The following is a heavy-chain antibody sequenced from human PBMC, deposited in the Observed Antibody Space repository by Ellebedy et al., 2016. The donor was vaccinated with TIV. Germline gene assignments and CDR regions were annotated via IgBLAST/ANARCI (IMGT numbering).Heavy chain of an antibody. J-gene: IGHJ4*02. CDR1: GYTFANYP. Sequence: AASEKVSCKASGYTFANYPMHWVRQAPGQRLEWMGWINAGNSDTKYSQKFQGRVTITSDTSASTAYMELNSLRSEDTAVYYCARDQFGDPHFDYWGQGTLVTVSS. D-gene: IGHD4-17*01. CDR2: INAGNSDT. CDR3: ARDQFGDPHFDY. V-gene: IGHV1-3*01.